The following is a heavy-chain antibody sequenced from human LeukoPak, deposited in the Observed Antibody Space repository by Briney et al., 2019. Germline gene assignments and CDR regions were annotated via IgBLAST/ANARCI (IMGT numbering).Heavy chain of an antibody. CDR2: ISYDGSNK. CDR1: GFTSSSYG. D-gene: IGHD4-23*01. Sequence: GGSLRLSCAASGFTSSSYGMHWVRQAPGKGLEWVAVISYDGSNKYYADSVKGRFTISRDNSKNTLYLQMNSLRAEDTAVYYCAKGRHYGGNSDYFDYWGQGTLVTVSS. CDR3: AKGRHYGGNSDYFDY. J-gene: IGHJ4*02. V-gene: IGHV3-30*18.